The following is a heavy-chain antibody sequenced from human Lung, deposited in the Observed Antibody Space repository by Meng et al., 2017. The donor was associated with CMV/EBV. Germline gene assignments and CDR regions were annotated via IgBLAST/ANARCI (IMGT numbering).Heavy chain of an antibody. Sequence: QNTVQESCTPLLNPTHTRTMSCTCFGFKLTTSGGGVRWTRQPLGKVLEWLALIYWDDDKRYSLSLQNRLTITTDTSKNQVVLTLTNIDHVDTATYYCAHRHRLRDFDYWGQGTLVTVSS. J-gene: IGHJ4*02. D-gene: IGHD4-17*01. CDR1: GFKLTTSGGG. CDR3: AHRHRLRDFDY. V-gene: IGHV2-5*02. CDR2: IYWDDDK.